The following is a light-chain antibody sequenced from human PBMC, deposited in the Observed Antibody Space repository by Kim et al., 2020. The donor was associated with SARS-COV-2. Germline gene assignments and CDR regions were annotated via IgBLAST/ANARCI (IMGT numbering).Light chain of an antibody. Sequence: QLVLTQSPSASASLGASVKLTCTLSSGHSSYAIAWHQQQPEKGPQYLMKINTDGSHNKGDGTPDRFSGSSSGAERYLTISSLQSEDEADYYCQTWGTGIQVFGGGTQLTVL. CDR1: SGHSSYA. J-gene: IGLJ3*02. CDR3: QTWGTGIQV. V-gene: IGLV4-69*01. CDR2: INTDGSH.